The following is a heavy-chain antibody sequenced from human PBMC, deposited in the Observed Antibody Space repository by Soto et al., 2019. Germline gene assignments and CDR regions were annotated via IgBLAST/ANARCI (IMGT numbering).Heavy chain of an antibody. CDR2: ISYDGSNK. V-gene: IGHV3-30-3*01. J-gene: IGHJ3*02. Sequence: QVQLVESGGGVVQPGRSLRLSCAASGFTFSSYAMHWVRQAPGKGLEWVAVISYDGSNKYYADSVKGRFTISRDNSKTAPYLQMNRLSAEDTVVYYCGREHITSGPADFDIWAEGTMDTVSS. D-gene: IGHD1-20*01. CDR1: GFTFSSYA. CDR3: GREHITSGPADFDI.